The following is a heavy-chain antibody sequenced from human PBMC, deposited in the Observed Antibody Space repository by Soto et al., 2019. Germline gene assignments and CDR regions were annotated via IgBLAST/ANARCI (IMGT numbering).Heavy chain of an antibody. V-gene: IGHV4-39*01. J-gene: IGHJ4*02. CDR1: GGSISSSSYY. D-gene: IGHD2-2*01. CDR3: ASLPTGYCSSTSCSI. CDR2: IYYSGST. Sequence: SETLSLTCTVSGGSISSSSYYWGWIRQPPGKGLEWIGSIYYSGSTYYNPSLKSRVTISVDTSKNQFSLKLSSVTAADTAVYYCASLPTGYCSSTSCSIWGQGTLVTVSS.